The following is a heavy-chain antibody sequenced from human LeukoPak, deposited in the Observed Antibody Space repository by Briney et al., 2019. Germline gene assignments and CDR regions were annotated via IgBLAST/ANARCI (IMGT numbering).Heavy chain of an antibody. V-gene: IGHV4-61*02. Sequence: SGTLSLTCTVSGGSISSGSYYWSWIRQPAGKGLEWIGRIYTSGSTNYNPSLKSRVTISVDTSKNQFSLKLSSVTAADTAVYYCARDLVDYSGYTTGYDAFDIWGQGTMVTVSS. CDR3: ARDLVDYSGYTTGYDAFDI. D-gene: IGHD5-12*01. J-gene: IGHJ3*02. CDR2: IYTSGST. CDR1: GGSISSGSYY.